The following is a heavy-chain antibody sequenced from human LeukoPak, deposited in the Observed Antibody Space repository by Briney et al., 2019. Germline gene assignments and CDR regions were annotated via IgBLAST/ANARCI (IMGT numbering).Heavy chain of an antibody. J-gene: IGHJ5*02. CDR1: GGSISSYY. Sequence: SETLSLTCSVSGGSISSYYWSWIRQPPGKGLEWIGYMYYSGSANYNPSLKSRVTISVDTSKNQFSLKLSSVTAADTAVYYCARRYYDSSGYYSWFDPWGQGTLVTVSS. D-gene: IGHD3-22*01. CDR3: ARRYYDSSGYYSWFDP. CDR2: MYYSGSA. V-gene: IGHV4-59*01.